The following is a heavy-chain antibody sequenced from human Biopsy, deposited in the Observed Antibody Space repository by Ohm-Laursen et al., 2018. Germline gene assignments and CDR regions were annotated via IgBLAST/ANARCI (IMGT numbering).Heavy chain of an antibody. CDR1: GVALSGYA. D-gene: IGHD3-16*01. Sequence: SLRLSCTASGVALSGYAMNWVRQAPGKGLEWVSSISASSSYIHYADSVKGRFTVSRDNAKNSLYLQMNSLRVEDTAVYYCARSVGIMAAPIDYWGQGTLVTVSS. V-gene: IGHV3-21*04. J-gene: IGHJ4*02. CDR3: ARSVGIMAAPIDY. CDR2: ISASSSYI.